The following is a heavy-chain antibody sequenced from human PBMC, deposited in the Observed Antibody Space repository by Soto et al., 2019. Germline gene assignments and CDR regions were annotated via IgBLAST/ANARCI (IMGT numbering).Heavy chain of an antibody. V-gene: IGHV4-30-4*01. D-gene: IGHD1-7*01. J-gene: IGHJ4*02. CDR2: MSYSGIT. CDR1: GVSISSGSYY. CDR3: ATMGTPATGLYYFDN. Sequence: QVQLQESGPGLVKPSQTLSLTCTVSGVSISSGSYYWSWIRQPPGKGLEWIGFMSYSGITSYNASLKSRITMSVDTSKSQFSLSLGFVTAADTAVYYCATMGTPATGLYYFDNWGQGTLVTVSS.